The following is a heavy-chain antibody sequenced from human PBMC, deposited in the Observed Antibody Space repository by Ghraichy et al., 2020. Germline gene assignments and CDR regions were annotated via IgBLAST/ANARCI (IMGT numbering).Heavy chain of an antibody. CDR1: GGSISSGSYY. Sequence: SQTLSLTCTVSGGSISSGSYYWSWIRPPAGKGLEWIGRIYTSGSTNYNPSLKSRVTISVDTSKNQFSLKLSAVTAADTAVYYCAGASGAGTSWESLDYWGQGTLVTVSS. V-gene: IGHV4-61*02. CDR3: AGASGAGTSWESLDY. J-gene: IGHJ4*02. CDR2: IYTSGST. D-gene: IGHD6-19*01.